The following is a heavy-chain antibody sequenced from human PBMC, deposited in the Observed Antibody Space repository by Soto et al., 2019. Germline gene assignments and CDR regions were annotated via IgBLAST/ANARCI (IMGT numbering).Heavy chain of an antibody. CDR2: IYYSGST. V-gene: IGHV4-31*03. D-gene: IGHD3-3*01. CDR3: ARALGTYYDFWSGYSSVGYFDY. Sequence: PSETLSLTCTVSGGSISSGGYYWSWIRQHPGKGLEWIGYIYYSGSTYYNPSLKSRVTISVDTSKNQFSLKLSSVTAADTAVYYCARALGTYYDFWSGYSSVGYFDYWGQGTLVTVSS. J-gene: IGHJ4*02. CDR1: GGSISSGGYY.